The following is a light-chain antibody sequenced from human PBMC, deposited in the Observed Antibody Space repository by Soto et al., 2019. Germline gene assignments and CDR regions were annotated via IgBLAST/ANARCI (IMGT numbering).Light chain of an antibody. CDR3: QHYNSYSEA. Sequence: DIQITQSPATVSGSVTYRVTSNCRARQTISSWLAWYQQKPGKAPKLLIYKASTLKSGVPSRFSGSGSGTEFTLTISSLQPDDFATYYCQHYNSYSEAFGQGTKVDIK. J-gene: IGKJ1*01. V-gene: IGKV1-5*03. CDR1: QTISSW. CDR2: KAS.